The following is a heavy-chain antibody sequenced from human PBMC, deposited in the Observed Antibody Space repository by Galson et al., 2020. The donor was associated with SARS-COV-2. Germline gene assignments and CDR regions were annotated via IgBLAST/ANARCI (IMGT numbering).Heavy chain of an antibody. CDR3: ARDTSKIVVVVTATFDN. CDR2: ISTYNGNT. J-gene: IGHJ4*02. D-gene: IGHD2-15*01. Sequence: ASVKVSCKASGYSFTSYGISWVRQAPGQGLEWMGWISTYNGNTNYAQKLQGRVTMTTDTSTSTAYMELRSLRSDDTAVYYCARDTSKIVVVVTATFDNWGQGTLVTVSS. CDR1: GYSFTSYG. V-gene: IGHV1-18*04.